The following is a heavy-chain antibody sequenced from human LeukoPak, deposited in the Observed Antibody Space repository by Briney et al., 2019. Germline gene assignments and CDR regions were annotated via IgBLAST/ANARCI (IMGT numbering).Heavy chain of an antibody. V-gene: IGHV3-30*03. Sequence: LAGGSLRLTCAASGFTFSSYAMSWVRQAPGKGLEWVAVISYDGSNKYYADSVKGRFTISRDNSKNTLYLQMNSLRAEDTAVYYCARERSGSYRNPTDYWGQGTLVTVSS. CDR2: ISYDGSNK. J-gene: IGHJ4*02. CDR1: GFTFSSYA. CDR3: ARERSGSYRNPTDY. D-gene: IGHD1-26*01.